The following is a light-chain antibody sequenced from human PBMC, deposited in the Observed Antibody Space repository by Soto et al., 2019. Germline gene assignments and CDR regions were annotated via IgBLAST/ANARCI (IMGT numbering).Light chain of an antibody. CDR3: QQAFDVPPVT. CDR2: GAS. Sequence: DVQMTQSPSSLSASVGDRVTITCRASQYIVIYLNWYQQKTGRAPKLLIYGASSLQTGVPPRFSGSGSGTDFTLTISSLQPEDAATYYCQQAFDVPPVTFGPGTKVEI. V-gene: IGKV1-39*01. J-gene: IGKJ2*01. CDR1: QYIVIY.